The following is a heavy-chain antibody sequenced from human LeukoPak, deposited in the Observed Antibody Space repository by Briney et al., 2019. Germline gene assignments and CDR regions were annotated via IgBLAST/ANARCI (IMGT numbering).Heavy chain of an antibody. CDR2: ISGSGQTT. V-gene: IGHV3-23*01. D-gene: IGHD4-17*01. Sequence: GGSLRLSCAASGFTFDLYAMNWVRQAPGKGLEWVSAISGSGQTTKYADSVKGRFTISRDNSKNTLYLQMNSLRAEDTAVYYCATLTGTTGDYWGQGTLVTVSS. J-gene: IGHJ4*02. CDR3: ATLTGTTGDY. CDR1: GFTFDLYA.